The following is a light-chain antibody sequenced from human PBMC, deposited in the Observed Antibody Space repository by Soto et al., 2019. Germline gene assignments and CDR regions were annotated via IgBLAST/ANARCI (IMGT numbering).Light chain of an antibody. CDR3: QQYGGSLPYT. V-gene: IGKV3-20*01. CDR2: GAS. J-gene: IGKJ2*01. Sequence: EIVLTQSPGTLSLSPGERATLSCRASQSVSSSYLAWYQQKPGQAPRLLIYGASSRATGIPDRFSGSGSGTDFTLTISRLEPEDFYCQQYGGSLPYTFGQGTKLEIK. CDR1: QSVSSSY.